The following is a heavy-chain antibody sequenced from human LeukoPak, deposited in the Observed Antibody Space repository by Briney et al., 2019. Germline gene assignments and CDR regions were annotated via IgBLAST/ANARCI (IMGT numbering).Heavy chain of an antibody. CDR2: INPSGGST. CDR3: ARNVGILEGFDP. J-gene: IGHJ5*02. CDR1: GYTFTSYY. V-gene: IGHV1-46*01. D-gene: IGHD2-15*01. Sequence: GASVKVSCKASGYTFTSYYMHWVRQAPRQGLEWMGIINPSGGSTSYAQKFQGRVTMTRDTSTSTVYMELSSLRSEDTAVYYCARNVGILEGFDPWGQGTLVTVSS.